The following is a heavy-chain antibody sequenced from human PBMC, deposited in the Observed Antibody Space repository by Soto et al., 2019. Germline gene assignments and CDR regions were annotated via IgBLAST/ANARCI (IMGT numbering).Heavy chain of an antibody. CDR3: ARGHDFWSGCHIYGMDV. CDR2: INAGNGNT. V-gene: IGHV1-3*01. J-gene: IGHJ6*02. Sequence: GASVKVSCKASGYTFTSYAMHWVRQAPGQRLEWMGWINAGNGNTKYSQKFQGRVTITRDTSASTAYMELSSLRSEDTAVYYCARGHDFWSGCHIYGMDVWGQGTTVTVSS. D-gene: IGHD3-3*01. CDR1: GYTFTSYA.